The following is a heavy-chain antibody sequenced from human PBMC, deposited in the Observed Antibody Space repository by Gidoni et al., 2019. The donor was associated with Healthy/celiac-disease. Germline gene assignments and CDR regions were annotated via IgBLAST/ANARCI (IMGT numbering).Heavy chain of an antibody. CDR1: GYTFTSYY. Sequence: QVQLVQSGAEVKKPGASVKVSCKASGYTFTSYYMNWVQQAPGQGLEWMGIINPRGGSTRYAQKFQGRVTMTRDTSTSTVYMELSSLRSEDTAVYYCAGGYYDSSGYSAFDIWGQGTMVTVSS. D-gene: IGHD3-22*01. CDR3: AGGYYDSSGYSAFDI. V-gene: IGHV1-46*01. CDR2: INPRGGST. J-gene: IGHJ3*02.